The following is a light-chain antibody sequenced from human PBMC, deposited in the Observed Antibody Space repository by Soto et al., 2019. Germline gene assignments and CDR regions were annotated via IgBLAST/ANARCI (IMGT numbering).Light chain of an antibody. CDR2: AAS. CDR3: LQDSNSPPT. Sequence: TQSHRPLSLSSGERATLSCRASQTISNTYIAWYQQRPGKAPKLLIYAASTLAAGIPDRFSGSGSGTDFTLTITRLQPEDSAAYYCLQDSNSPPTFGGGTKVDIK. CDR1: QTISNTY. J-gene: IGKJ4*01. V-gene: IGKV3-20*01.